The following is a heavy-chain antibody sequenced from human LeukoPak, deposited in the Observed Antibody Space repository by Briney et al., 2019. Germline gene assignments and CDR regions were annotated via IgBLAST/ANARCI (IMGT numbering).Heavy chain of an antibody. V-gene: IGHV1-2*02. Sequence: ASVKVSCKASGYTFTSYGISWVRRAPGQGLEWMGWINPNSGGTNYAQKFQGRVTMTRDTSISTAYMELSRLRSDDTAVYYCARGSIAAAGPDQYYYYYMDVWGKGTTVTVSS. CDR2: INPNSGGT. J-gene: IGHJ6*03. CDR1: GYTFTSYG. CDR3: ARGSIAAAGPDQYYYYYMDV. D-gene: IGHD6-13*01.